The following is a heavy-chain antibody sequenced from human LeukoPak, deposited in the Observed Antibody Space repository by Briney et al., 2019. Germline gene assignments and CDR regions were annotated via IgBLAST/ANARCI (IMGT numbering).Heavy chain of an antibody. CDR3: ARESVAYYDFWSGYLHDPVDSSNMDV. V-gene: IGHV4-39*01. J-gene: IGHJ6*03. CDR2: IYYSGST. CDR1: GGSISSSSYY. Sequence: PSETLSLTCTVSGGSISSSSYYWGRIRQPPGKGLEWIGSIYYSGSTYYNPSLKSRVTISVDTSKNQFSLKLSSVTAADTAVYYCARESVAYYDFWSGYLHDPVDSSNMDVWGKGTTVTVSS. D-gene: IGHD3-3*01.